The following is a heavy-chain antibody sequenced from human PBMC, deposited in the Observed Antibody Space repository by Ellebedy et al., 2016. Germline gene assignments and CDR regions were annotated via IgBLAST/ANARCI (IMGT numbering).Heavy chain of an antibody. Sequence: GGSLRLSCAASGFTFSSYGMQWVRQAPGKGLEWVANIKQDGSEKYYVDSVKGRFTISRDNAKNSLYLQMNSLRAEDTAVYYCARGDSSSSWNYYYYGMDVWGQGTTVTVSS. D-gene: IGHD6-13*01. CDR2: IKQDGSEK. V-gene: IGHV3-7*01. CDR1: GFTFSSYG. CDR3: ARGDSSSSWNYYYYGMDV. J-gene: IGHJ6*02.